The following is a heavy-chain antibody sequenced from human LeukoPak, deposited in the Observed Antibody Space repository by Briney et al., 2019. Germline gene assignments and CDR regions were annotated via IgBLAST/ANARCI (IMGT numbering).Heavy chain of an antibody. CDR1: GYTFTSYY. V-gene: IGHV1-46*01. CDR2: INPSGGST. Sequence: ASVKVSCKASGYTFTSYYMHWVRQAPGQGLEWKGIINPSGGSTSYAQKFQGRVTMTRDTSTSTVYMELSSLRSEDTAVYYCARDSLDYDSSGYYYPIISLYYYGMDVWGQGTTVTVSS. CDR3: ARDSLDYDSSGYYYPIISLYYYGMDV. J-gene: IGHJ6*02. D-gene: IGHD3-22*01.